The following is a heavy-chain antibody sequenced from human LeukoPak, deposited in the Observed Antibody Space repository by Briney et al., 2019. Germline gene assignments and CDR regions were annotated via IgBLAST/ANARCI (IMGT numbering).Heavy chain of an antibody. V-gene: IGHV4-59*08. D-gene: IGHD3-22*01. Sequence: SETLSLTCTVSGGSISSYYWSWIRQPPGKGLEWIGYIYYSGSTNYNPSLKSRVTISVDTSKNQFSLKLNSVTAADTAVHYCARGVSYYDSSGYYNEYFQHWGQGTLVTVSS. J-gene: IGHJ1*01. CDR3: ARGVSYYDSSGYYNEYFQH. CDR1: GGSISSYY. CDR2: IYYSGST.